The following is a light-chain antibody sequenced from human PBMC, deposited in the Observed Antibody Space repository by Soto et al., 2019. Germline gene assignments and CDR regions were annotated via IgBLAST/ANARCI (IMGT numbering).Light chain of an antibody. CDR3: QQYNNWPPWT. V-gene: IGKV3-15*01. CDR1: QSVSSN. Sequence: EIVMTQSPATLSVSPGERATLSCRASQSVSSNLAWYQQKPCQAHRLLIYGASTRATGIPARFSGSGSGTEFTLTISSLQSEDFAVYYCQQYNNWPPWTVGQGTKVEIK. CDR2: GAS. J-gene: IGKJ1*01.